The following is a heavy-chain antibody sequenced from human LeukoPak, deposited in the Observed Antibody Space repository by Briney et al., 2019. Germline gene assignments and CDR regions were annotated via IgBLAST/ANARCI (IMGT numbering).Heavy chain of an antibody. J-gene: IGHJ4*02. V-gene: IGHV1-24*01. D-gene: IGHD3-10*01. Sequence: ASVKVSCKVSGYTLTELSMHWVRQAPGKGLEWMGGFDPEDGETIYAQKFQGRVTMTEDTSTDTAYMELSSLRSEDTAVYYCARRSWGVDCFDYWGQGTLVTVSS. CDR3: ARRSWGVDCFDY. CDR2: FDPEDGET. CDR1: GYTLTELS.